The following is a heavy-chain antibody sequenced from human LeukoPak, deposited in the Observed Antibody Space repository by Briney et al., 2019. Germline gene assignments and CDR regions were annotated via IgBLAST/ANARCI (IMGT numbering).Heavy chain of an antibody. CDR3: ARADILTGS. Sequence: PGGSLRLSCAASGFTFSSYAMSWVRQAPGKGLEWVSAISGSGGSTYYADSVKGRFTISRDNAKNSLYLQMNSLRAEDTAVYYCARADILTGSWGQGTLVTVSS. D-gene: IGHD3-9*01. V-gene: IGHV3-23*01. J-gene: IGHJ5*02. CDR2: ISGSGGST. CDR1: GFTFSSYA.